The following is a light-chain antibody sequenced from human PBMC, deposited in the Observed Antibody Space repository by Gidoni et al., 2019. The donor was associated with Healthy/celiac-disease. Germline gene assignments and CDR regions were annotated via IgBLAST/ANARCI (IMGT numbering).Light chain of an antibody. V-gene: IGKV3-11*01. CDR1: QSVSSY. Sequence: EIVLTQSPATLSLSPGERATLSCRASQSVSSYLAWYQQKPGQAPRLLIYDASNRATGIPARFRGSGSGTDFTLTISSLEPEDFAVYYCQQRSNWPPMYTFXQXTKLEIK. CDR3: QQRSNWPPMYT. CDR2: DAS. J-gene: IGKJ2*01.